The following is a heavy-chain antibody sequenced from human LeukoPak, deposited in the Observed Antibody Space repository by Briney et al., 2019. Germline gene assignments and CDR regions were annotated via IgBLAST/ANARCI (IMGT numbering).Heavy chain of an antibody. CDR1: GGTFSSYA. Sequence: GASVKVSCKASGGTFSSYAISWVRQAPGQGLEWMGGIIPIFGTANYAQKFQGRVTITADESTSTAYMELSSLRSEDKAVYYCARVGAVAYYFDYWGQGTLVTVSS. D-gene: IGHD6-19*01. CDR3: ARVGAVAYYFDY. V-gene: IGHV1-69*13. CDR2: IIPIFGTA. J-gene: IGHJ4*02.